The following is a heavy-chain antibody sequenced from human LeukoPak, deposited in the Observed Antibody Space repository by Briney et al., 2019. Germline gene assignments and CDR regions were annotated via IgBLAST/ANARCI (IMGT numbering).Heavy chain of an antibody. Sequence: QPGTSLRLSCAASGFTFRNHGMYWVRQAPGKGLEWVAIIWYDGSNKYYGDSVKGRFTTSRDNSKNMLYLQMNSLRVEDTAVYYCARDRGAARFDFWGQGAQVTVSS. J-gene: IGHJ4*02. D-gene: IGHD6-6*01. V-gene: IGHV3-33*01. CDR3: ARDRGAARFDF. CDR2: IWYDGSNK. CDR1: GFTFRNHG.